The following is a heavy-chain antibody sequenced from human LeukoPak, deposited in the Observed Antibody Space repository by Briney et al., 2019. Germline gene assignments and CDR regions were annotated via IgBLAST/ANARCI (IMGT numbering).Heavy chain of an antibody. V-gene: IGHV1-46*01. CDR2: INPSGGST. Sequence: ASVKVSCKASGYTFTGYYMHWVRQAPGQGLEWMGIINPSGGSTSYAQKFQGRVTMTEDTSTDTAYMELSSLRSEDTAVYYCALLSGWLSSAEYFQHWGQGTLVTVSS. J-gene: IGHJ1*01. D-gene: IGHD6-19*01. CDR3: ALLSGWLSSAEYFQH. CDR1: GYTFTGYY.